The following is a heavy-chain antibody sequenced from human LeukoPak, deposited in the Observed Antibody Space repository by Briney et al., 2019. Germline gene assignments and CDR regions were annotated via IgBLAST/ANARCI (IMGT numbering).Heavy chain of an antibody. J-gene: IGHJ3*02. V-gene: IGHV4-30-2*01. CDR3: ARGYGAFDI. Sequence: SQTLSLTCAVSGGSISSGGYSWSWIRQPSGKGLGWIGYIYHSGSTYYNPSLKSRVTISVDRSKNQFSLKLSSVTAADTAVYYCARGYGAFDIWGQGTMVTVSS. CDR2: IYHSGST. CDR1: GGSISSGGYS. D-gene: IGHD1-14*01.